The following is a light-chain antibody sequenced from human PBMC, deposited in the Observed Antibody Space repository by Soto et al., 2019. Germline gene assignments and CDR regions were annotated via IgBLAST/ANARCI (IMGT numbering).Light chain of an antibody. V-gene: IGLV1-40*01. Sequence: QPVLTQPPSGSGAPGQRVTISCTGSSSNIGAGYDVHWYQQLPGTAPKLLIYGNSNRPSGVPDRFSGSKSGTSASLAITGLQAEDEADYYCQSYDSSLSGFWVFGGGTKLTVL. J-gene: IGLJ3*02. CDR2: GNS. CDR1: SSNIGAGYD. CDR3: QSYDSSLSGFWV.